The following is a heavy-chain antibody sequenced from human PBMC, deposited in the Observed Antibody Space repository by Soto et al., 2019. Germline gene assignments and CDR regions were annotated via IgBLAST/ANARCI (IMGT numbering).Heavy chain of an antibody. CDR2: IIPIFGTA. CDR1: GGTFSSYA. CDR3: ALRYSSSWGYYYYGMDV. Sequence: SVKVSCKASGGTFSSYAISWVRQAPGQGLEWMGGIIPIFGTANYAQKFQGRVTITADESTSTAYMELSSLRSEDTAVYYCALRYSSSWGYYYYGMDVWGQGTTVTVSS. J-gene: IGHJ6*02. V-gene: IGHV1-69*13. D-gene: IGHD6-13*01.